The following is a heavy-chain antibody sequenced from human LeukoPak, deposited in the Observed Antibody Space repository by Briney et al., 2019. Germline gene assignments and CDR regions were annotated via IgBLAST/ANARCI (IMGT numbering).Heavy chain of an antibody. V-gene: IGHV4-39*07. CDR1: GGSISNSGYY. J-gene: IGHJ4*02. CDR2: IYYSGST. Sequence: SETLSLTCTVSGGSISNSGYYWGWIRQPPGKGLEWIGSIYYSGSTYYSPSLKSRVTISVDTSKNQFSLKLSSVTAADTAVYYCARDFAYSSSYWGQGTLVTVSS. CDR3: ARDFAYSSSY. D-gene: IGHD6-6*01.